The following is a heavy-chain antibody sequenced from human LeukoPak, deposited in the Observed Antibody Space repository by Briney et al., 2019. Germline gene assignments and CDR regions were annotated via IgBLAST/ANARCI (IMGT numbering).Heavy chain of an antibody. J-gene: IGHJ4*02. CDR1: GGSFSGYY. CDR3: ASARRVLDY. V-gene: IGHV4-34*01. CDR2: INHSGST. D-gene: IGHD1-1*01. Sequence: SETLSLTCAVYGGSFSGYYWSWIRQPPGKGLEWIGEINHSGSTNYNPSLKSRVTISVDTSKNQFSLKLSSVTAADTAVYYCASARRVLDYWGQGTLVTVSS.